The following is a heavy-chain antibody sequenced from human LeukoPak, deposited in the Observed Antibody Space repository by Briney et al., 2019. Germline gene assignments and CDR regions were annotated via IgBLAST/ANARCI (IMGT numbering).Heavy chain of an antibody. Sequence: PGGSLRLSCAASGFTVSSNYMSWVRQAPGKGLAWVTIIWYDGSNKYYADSVKGRFTISRDNSKNTLFLQMNSLRAEDTAVYYCARDKLTGNAFDIWGQGTMVTVSS. CDR3: ARDKLTGNAFDI. CDR2: IWYDGSNK. D-gene: IGHD3-10*01. CDR1: GFTVSSNY. V-gene: IGHV3-33*08. J-gene: IGHJ3*02.